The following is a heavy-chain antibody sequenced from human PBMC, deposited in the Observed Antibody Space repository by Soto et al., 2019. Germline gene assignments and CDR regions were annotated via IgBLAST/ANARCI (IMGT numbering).Heavy chain of an antibody. D-gene: IGHD2-2*01. V-gene: IGHV1-46*01. CDR1: GYTFTSYY. CDR2: INPSGGST. CDR3: AREDIVVVPAAMRKDAFDI. J-gene: IGHJ3*02. Sequence: QVQLVQSGAEVKKPGASVKVSCKASGYTFTSYYMHWVRQAPGQGLEWMGIINPSGGSTSYAQKFPGRVIMTRDTSTSTDYMELSSLRSEDTAVYYCAREDIVVVPAAMRKDAFDIWGQGTMVTVSS.